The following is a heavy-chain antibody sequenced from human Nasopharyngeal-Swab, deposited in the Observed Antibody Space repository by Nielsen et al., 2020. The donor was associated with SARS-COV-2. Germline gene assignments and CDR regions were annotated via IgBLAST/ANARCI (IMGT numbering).Heavy chain of an antibody. V-gene: IGHV3-9*01. CDR3: AKDHGYYYGMDV. CDR1: GLTLDDYA. CDR2: ISWNSGSI. Sequence: GGSLRLSCAASGLTLDDYAMHWVRQAPGKGLEWVSGISWNSGSIGYADSVKGRFTISRDNAKSPLYLQMNSLRAEDTALYYCAKDHGYYYGMDVWGQGTTVTVSS. J-gene: IGHJ6*02.